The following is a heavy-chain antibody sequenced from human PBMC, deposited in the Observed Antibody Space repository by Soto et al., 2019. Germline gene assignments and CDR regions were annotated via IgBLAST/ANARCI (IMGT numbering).Heavy chain of an antibody. Sequence: ASVKVSCKASGYTFTTYGISWVRQAPGQGLEWMGGFDPEDGETIYAQKFQGRVTMTEDTSTDTAYMELSSLRSEDTAVYYCATDQPHLSSYYYGSGSYPHWGQGTLVTVSS. J-gene: IGHJ4*02. V-gene: IGHV1-24*01. CDR1: GYTFTTYG. D-gene: IGHD3-10*01. CDR3: ATDQPHLSSYYYGSGSYPH. CDR2: FDPEDGET.